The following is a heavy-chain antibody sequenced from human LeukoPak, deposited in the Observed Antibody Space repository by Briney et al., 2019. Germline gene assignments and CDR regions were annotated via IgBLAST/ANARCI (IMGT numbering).Heavy chain of an antibody. CDR1: GGSINSSSYY. J-gene: IGHJ4*02. CDR3: ARPLEGD. V-gene: IGHV4-39*07. CDR2: MYYRGST. Sequence: PSETLSLTCTVSGGSINSSSYYWGWVRQPLGKGLEWIGSMYYRGSTYYNPSLKSRVTISVDTSKNQFSLKLSSVTAADTAVYYCARPLEGDWGQGTLVTVSS.